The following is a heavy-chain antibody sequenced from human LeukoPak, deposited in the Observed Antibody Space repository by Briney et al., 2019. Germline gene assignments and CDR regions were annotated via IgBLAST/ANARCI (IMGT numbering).Heavy chain of an antibody. Sequence: GGSLRLSCAASGFTFSSYAMSWVRQAPGKGLEWVSAISGSGGGAYYANSVKGRFTISRDNSRDTLYLQMNSLRAEDTALYFCAKTPDYYGSGSSSYIDCWGQGTLVSVSS. J-gene: IGHJ4*02. V-gene: IGHV3-23*01. D-gene: IGHD3-10*01. CDR1: GFTFSSYA. CDR3: AKTPDYYGSGSSSYIDC. CDR2: ISGSGGGA.